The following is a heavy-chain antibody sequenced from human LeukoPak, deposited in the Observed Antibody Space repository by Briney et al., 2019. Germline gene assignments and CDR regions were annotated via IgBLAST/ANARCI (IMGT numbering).Heavy chain of an antibody. Sequence: GGSLRLSCAASGFTFSSNWMSWVRQAPGEGLEWVANINQDGSQRNYVDSVKGRFTMSRDNAENSLYLQMDSLRVEDTAVYYCARSPSTGTVDYWGQGTLVTVSS. V-gene: IGHV3-7*01. D-gene: IGHD1-1*01. CDR1: GFTFSSNW. CDR3: ARSPSTGTVDY. CDR2: INQDGSQR. J-gene: IGHJ4*02.